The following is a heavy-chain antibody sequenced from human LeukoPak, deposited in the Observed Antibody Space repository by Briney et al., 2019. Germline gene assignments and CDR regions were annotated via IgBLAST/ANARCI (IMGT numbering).Heavy chain of an antibody. Sequence: PGGSLRLSCAASGFTFSSYAMSWVRQAPGKGLEWVSAISGSGGSTYYADSVKGRFTISRDNAKNSLYLQMNSLRAEDTAVYYCARDIRSEEDTAMVTEDYFDYWGQGTLVTASS. CDR1: GFTFSSYA. CDR2: ISGSGGST. J-gene: IGHJ4*02. CDR3: ARDIRSEEDTAMVTEDYFDY. D-gene: IGHD5-18*01. V-gene: IGHV3-23*01.